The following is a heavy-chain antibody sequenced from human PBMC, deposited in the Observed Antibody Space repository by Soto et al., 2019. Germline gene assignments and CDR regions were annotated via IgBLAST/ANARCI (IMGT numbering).Heavy chain of an antibody. CDR3: AKAATITTPYNFDF. CDR1: GFTFSSFG. Sequence: PGGSLRLSCAASGFTFSSFGMNWVRQAPGKGLEWVSLISDSGGSTYHADSVKGRFTISRDNSKNTLYLQMNSLRAEDTAVYYCAKAATITTPYNFDFWGQGTLVTV. J-gene: IGHJ4*02. V-gene: IGHV3-23*01. D-gene: IGHD4-4*01. CDR2: ISDSGGST.